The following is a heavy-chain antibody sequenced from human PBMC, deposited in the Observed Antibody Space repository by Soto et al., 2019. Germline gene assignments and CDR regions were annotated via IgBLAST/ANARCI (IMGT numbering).Heavy chain of an antibody. CDR3: ASNEHSSGWTFDY. D-gene: IGHD6-19*01. V-gene: IGHV3-30*04. Sequence: QVQMVESGGGVVQPGRSLRLSCAASGFTFSSYAMHWVRQAPGKGLEWVAVISYDGSNKYYADSVKGRFTISRDNSKNTLYLQMNSLRAEDTAVYYCASNEHSSGWTFDYWGQGTLVTVSS. CDR1: GFTFSSYA. CDR2: ISYDGSNK. J-gene: IGHJ4*02.